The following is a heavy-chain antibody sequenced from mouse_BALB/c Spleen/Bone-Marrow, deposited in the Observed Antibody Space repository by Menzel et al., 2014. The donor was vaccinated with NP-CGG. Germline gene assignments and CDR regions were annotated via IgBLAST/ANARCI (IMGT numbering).Heavy chain of an antibody. J-gene: IGHJ1*01. V-gene: IGHV1-69*02. CDR3: ARSRGYYDYWYFDV. Sequence: VQLQQSGAELVKPGASVKLSCKASGYTFTSYWMRWVKQRPGQGLEWIGEIDPSDSYTNYNQKFKGKATLSVDKSSSTAYMQLSSLTSEDSAVYYCARSRGYYDYWYFDVWGAGTTVTVSS. CDR1: GYTFTSYW. D-gene: IGHD2-4*01. CDR2: IDPSDSYT.